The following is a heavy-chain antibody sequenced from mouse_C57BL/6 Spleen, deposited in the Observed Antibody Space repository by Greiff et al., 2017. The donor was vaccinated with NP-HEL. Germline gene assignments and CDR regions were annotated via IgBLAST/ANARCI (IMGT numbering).Heavy chain of an antibody. D-gene: IGHD1-1*01. CDR3: ARESPYYYGSSPYYFDY. CDR2: ISYDGSN. V-gene: IGHV3-6*01. CDR1: GYSITSGYY. Sequence: DVQLQESGPGLVKPSQSLSLTCSVTGYSITSGYYWNWIRQFPGNKLEWMGYISYDGSNNYNPSLKNRISITRDTSKNQFFLKLNSVTTEDTATYYCARESPYYYGSSPYYFDYWGQGTTLTVSS. J-gene: IGHJ2*01.